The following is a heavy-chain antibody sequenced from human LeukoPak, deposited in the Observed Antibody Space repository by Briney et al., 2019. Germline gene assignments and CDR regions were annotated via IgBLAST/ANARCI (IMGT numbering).Heavy chain of an antibody. Sequence: SETLSLTCTVSGGSISSGDYYWSWIRQPPGKGLEWIGYIYYSGSTYYNPSLKSRVTISVDTSKNQFSLKLSSATAADTAVYYCARENYYDSSGAFDPWGQGTLVTVSS. CDR1: GGSISSGDYY. D-gene: IGHD3-22*01. CDR2: IYYSGST. CDR3: ARENYYDSSGAFDP. J-gene: IGHJ5*02. V-gene: IGHV4-30-4*01.